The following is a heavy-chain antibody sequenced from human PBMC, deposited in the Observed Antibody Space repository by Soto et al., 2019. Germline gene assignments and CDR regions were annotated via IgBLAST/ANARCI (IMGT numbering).Heavy chain of an antibody. Sequence: QVQLQESGPGLVKPSQTLSLTCTVSGGSISSGGYYWSWIRQHPGKGLEWIGYIYYSGSTYYNPSLKSRVTISVDTSKTQFSLKLSSVTAADTAVYYCARDRPQGPNPFDPWGQGTLVTVSS. CDR1: GGSISSGGYY. J-gene: IGHJ5*02. CDR3: ARDRPQGPNPFDP. CDR2: IYYSGST. D-gene: IGHD7-27*01. V-gene: IGHV4-31*03.